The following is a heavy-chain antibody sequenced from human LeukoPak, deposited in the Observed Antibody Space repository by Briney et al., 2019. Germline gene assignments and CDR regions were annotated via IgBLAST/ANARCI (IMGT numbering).Heavy chain of an antibody. Sequence: PGGSLRLSCTASGFSFSSHGMHWVRQAPGKGLEWVAFIRDDGINKYYADSVKGRFTLSRDNSKNTLYLQMNSLRPEDTAVYYCARDLPPAPWNGMDVWGQGTTVTVSS. J-gene: IGHJ6*02. V-gene: IGHV3-30*02. D-gene: IGHD2-2*01. CDR2: IRDDGINK. CDR3: ARDLPPAPWNGMDV. CDR1: GFSFSSHG.